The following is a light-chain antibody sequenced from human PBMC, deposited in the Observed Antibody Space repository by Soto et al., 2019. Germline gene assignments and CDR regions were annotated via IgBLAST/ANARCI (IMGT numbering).Light chain of an antibody. CDR2: DAS. CDR1: QSVSSY. CDR3: QQRSNWPPLT. Sequence: EIALTQSPATLSLSPGERATLSCSASQSVSSYLAWYQQKPGQAPRLLFYDASNRATGIPARFSGSGSGTDFTLPISSLEPEDFAVYYCQQRSNWPPLTFGGGTKVDIK. J-gene: IGKJ4*01. V-gene: IGKV3-11*01.